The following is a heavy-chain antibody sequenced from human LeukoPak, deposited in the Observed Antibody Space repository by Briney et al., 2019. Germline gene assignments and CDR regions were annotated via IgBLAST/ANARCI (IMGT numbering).Heavy chain of an antibody. Sequence: AAVTLSCKASGYTFTGYYMHWVRQAPGQGLEWMGWINPNSGGTNYAQKFQGRVTMTRDTSISTAYMELSRLRSDDTAVYYCARDPPLEDWGQGTLVTVSS. CDR2: INPNSGGT. V-gene: IGHV1-2*02. D-gene: IGHD6-6*01. CDR1: GYTFTGYY. J-gene: IGHJ4*02. CDR3: ARDPPLED.